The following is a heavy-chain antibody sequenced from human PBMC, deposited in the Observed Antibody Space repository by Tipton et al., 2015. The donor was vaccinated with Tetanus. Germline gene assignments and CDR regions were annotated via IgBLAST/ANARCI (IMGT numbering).Heavy chain of an antibody. CDR1: GVSISSNSYY. J-gene: IGHJ4*02. CDR2: VFHSGAT. D-gene: IGHD3-10*01. Sequence: TLSLTCTVSGVSISSNSYYWGWIRQPPGKGLEWIGTVFHSGATYYNPSLKSRVTISVDTSNNQFSLKLSSVTAADTAMYYCARLGFVATYFDSWGQGTLVTVSS. V-gene: IGHV4-39*01. CDR3: ARLGFVATYFDS.